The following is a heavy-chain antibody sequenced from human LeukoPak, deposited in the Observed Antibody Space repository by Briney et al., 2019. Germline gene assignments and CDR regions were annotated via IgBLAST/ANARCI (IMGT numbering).Heavy chain of an antibody. J-gene: IGHJ4*02. CDR1: GFTFSSYG. CDR3: AKFALRYCSGGSCHPFDY. V-gene: IGHV3-23*01. CDR2: ISGSGGST. Sequence: PGGTLRLSCAASGFTFSSYGMSWVRQAPGKGLEWVSAISGSGGSTYYADSVKGRFIISRDNSKNTLYLQMNSLRAEDTAVYYCAKFALRYCSGGSCHPFDYWGQGTPVTVSS. D-gene: IGHD2-15*01.